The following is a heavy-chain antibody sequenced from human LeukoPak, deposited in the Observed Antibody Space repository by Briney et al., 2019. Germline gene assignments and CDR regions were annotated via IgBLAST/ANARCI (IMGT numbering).Heavy chain of an antibody. J-gene: IGHJ6*03. CDR1: GGSISSSSYY. V-gene: IGHV4-61*01. CDR2: IYYSGST. Sequence: PSETLSLTCTVSGGSISSSSYYWSWIRQPPGKGLEWIGYIYYSGSTNYNPSLKSRVTISVDTSKNQFSLKLSSVTAADTAVYYCARRRGGDYGMYYYYYMDVWGKGTTVTVSS. D-gene: IGHD4-17*01. CDR3: ARRRGGDYGMYYYYYMDV.